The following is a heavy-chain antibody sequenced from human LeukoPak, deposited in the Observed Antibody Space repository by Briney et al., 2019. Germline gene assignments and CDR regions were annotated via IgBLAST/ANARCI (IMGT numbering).Heavy chain of an antibody. CDR3: ARMTVVVHDAFDI. CDR2: ISSSSSYI. V-gene: IGHV3-21*01. Sequence: PGGSLRLSCAASGFTVSSNYMSWVRQAPGKGLEWVSSISSSSSYIYYADSVKGRFTISRDNAKNSLYLQMNSLRAEDTAVYYCARMTVVVHDAFDIWGQGTMVTVSS. CDR1: GFTVSSNY. J-gene: IGHJ3*02. D-gene: IGHD3-22*01.